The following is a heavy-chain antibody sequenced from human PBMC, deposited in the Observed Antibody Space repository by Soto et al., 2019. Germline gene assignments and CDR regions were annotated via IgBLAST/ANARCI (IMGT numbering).Heavy chain of an antibody. J-gene: IGHJ2*01. CDR2: IYYSGST. Sequence: LSLTCTVSGGSISSGGYYWSWIRQHPGKGLEWIGYIYYSGSTYYNPSLKSRVTISVDTSKNQFSLKLSSVTAADTAVYYCARDRGYGGNPGWYFDLWGRGTLVTVSS. CDR1: GGSISSGGYY. V-gene: IGHV4-31*03. CDR3: ARDRGYGGNPGWYFDL. D-gene: IGHD5-12*01.